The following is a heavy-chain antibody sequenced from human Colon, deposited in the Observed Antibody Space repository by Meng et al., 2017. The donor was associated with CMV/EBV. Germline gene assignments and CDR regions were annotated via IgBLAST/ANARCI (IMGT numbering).Heavy chain of an antibody. J-gene: IGHJ6*02. V-gene: IGHV3-20*04. CDR1: GFTFRNFG. D-gene: IGHD1-26*01. CDR3: ERGGCSVNSYSNSYYSGLDV. Sequence: GESLKISCAASGFTFRNFGMSWVRQAPGKGRELVSCINGNGDNTCYADSVKGRFIISSNNTNNSLYMQMNSLRAEDADVYYCERGGCSVNSYSNSYYSGLDVWGQGTTVTVSS. CDR2: INGNGDNT.